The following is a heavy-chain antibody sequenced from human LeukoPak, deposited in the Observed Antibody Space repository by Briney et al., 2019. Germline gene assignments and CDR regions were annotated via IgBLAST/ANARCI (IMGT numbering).Heavy chain of an antibody. Sequence: GGSLRLSCAASGFTFSSYEMNWVRQAPGKGLERVSYISSSGSTIYYADSVKGRFTISRDNAKNSLYLQMNSLRAEDTAVYYCASRSSSSWYYYYYYMDVWGEGTTVTVSS. CDR3: ASRSSSSWYYYYYYMDV. V-gene: IGHV3-48*03. CDR1: GFTFSSYE. CDR2: ISSSGSTI. J-gene: IGHJ6*03. D-gene: IGHD6-13*01.